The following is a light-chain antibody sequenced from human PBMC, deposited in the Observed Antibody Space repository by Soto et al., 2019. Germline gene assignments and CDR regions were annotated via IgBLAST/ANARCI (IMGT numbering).Light chain of an antibody. CDR2: GNT. Sequence: QSVLTQPPSVSGAPGQRVTISCTGSSSNIGSTYDVQWYQQLPGTAPKLLIHGNTNRPSGVPDGFSGSKSGTSASLAITGLQADDEADYYCQSYDDSLSVHYVFGTGTKLTV. CDR3: QSYDDSLSVHYV. V-gene: IGLV1-40*01. CDR1: SSNIGSTYD. J-gene: IGLJ1*01.